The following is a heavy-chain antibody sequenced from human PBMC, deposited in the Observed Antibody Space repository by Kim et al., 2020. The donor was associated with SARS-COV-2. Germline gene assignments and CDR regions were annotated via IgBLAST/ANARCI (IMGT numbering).Heavy chain of an antibody. J-gene: IGHJ6*02. D-gene: IGHD6-19*01. CDR2: ISYDGSNK. Sequence: GGSLRLSCAASGFTFSSNGMHWVRQAPGKGLEWVAVISYDGSNKYYADSVMGRFTISRDNSKNTLYLQMNSLRAEDTAVYYCAKEKIPGYSSGWTYYYYGMDVWGQGTTVTVSS. V-gene: IGHV3-30*18. CDR3: AKEKIPGYSSGWTYYYYGMDV. CDR1: GFTFSSNG.